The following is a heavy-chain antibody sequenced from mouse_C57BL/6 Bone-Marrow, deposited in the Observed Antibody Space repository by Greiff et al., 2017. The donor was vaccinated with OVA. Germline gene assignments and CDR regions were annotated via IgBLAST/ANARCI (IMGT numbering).Heavy chain of an antibody. J-gene: IGHJ2*01. CDR1: GFNIKDYY. Sequence: VQLQPSGAELVKPGASVKLSCTASGFNIKDYYMHWVKQRTEQGLAWIGRIDPEDGETKYAPKFQGKATITADKSTNTAYLQLSSLTSENTAVYYCARSDTTVVATDYWGQGTTHTVSS. CDR3: ARSDTTVVATDY. D-gene: IGHD1-1*01. CDR2: IDPEDGET. V-gene: IGHV14-2*01.